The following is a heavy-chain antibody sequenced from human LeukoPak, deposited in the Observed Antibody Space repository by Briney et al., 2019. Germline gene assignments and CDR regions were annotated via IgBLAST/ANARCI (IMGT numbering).Heavy chain of an antibody. CDR3: ARQKSHYDSSGYYSGNWFDP. D-gene: IGHD3-22*01. J-gene: IGHJ5*02. V-gene: IGHV4-39*01. CDR2: IYYSGST. Sequence: SETLSLTCTVSGGSISSSSYYWGWIRQPPGKGLEWIGSIYYSGSTYYNPSLKSRVTISVDTSKDQFSLKLSSVTAADTAVYYCARQKSHYDSSGYYSGNWFDPWGQGTLVTVSS. CDR1: GGSISSSSYY.